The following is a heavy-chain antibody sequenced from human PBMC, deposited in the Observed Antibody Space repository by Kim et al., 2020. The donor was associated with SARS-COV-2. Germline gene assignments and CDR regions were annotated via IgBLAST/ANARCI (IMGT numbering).Heavy chain of an antibody. J-gene: IGHJ5*02. CDR2: IYYSGST. CDR3: ARDAHYLTTVTISGGYNWFDP. CDR1: GGSISSSSYY. Sequence: SETLSLTCTASGGSISSSSYYWGWIRQPPGKGLEWIGSIYYSGSTYYNPSLKSRATISVDTSKNQFSLKLSSVTAADTAVYYCARDAHYLTTVTISGGYNWFDPWGQGTLVTVSS. V-gene: IGHV4-39*07. D-gene: IGHD4-17*01.